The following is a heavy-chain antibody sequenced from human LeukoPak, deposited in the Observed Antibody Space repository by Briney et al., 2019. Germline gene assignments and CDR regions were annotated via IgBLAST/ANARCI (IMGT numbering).Heavy chain of an antibody. CDR3: ARDNGSGWFKTFDY. Sequence: SQTLSLTCTVSGGSISSGDYYWRWIRQPPGKGLEWIGYIYYSGSTYYNPSPKSRVTISVDTSKNQFSLKLSSVTAADTAVYYCARDNGSGWFKTFDYWGQGTLVTVSS. J-gene: IGHJ4*02. V-gene: IGHV4-30-4*01. CDR2: IYYSGST. D-gene: IGHD6-19*01. CDR1: GGSISSGDYY.